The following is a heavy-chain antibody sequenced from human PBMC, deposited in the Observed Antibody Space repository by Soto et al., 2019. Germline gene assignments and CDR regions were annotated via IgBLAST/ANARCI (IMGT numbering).Heavy chain of an antibody. V-gene: IGHV1-18*01. J-gene: IGHJ4*02. CDR1: GYMFNSYG. CDR3: ARDETYTSGWYFEV. D-gene: IGHD6-19*01. CDR2: ISGYNGKT. Sequence: QVQLVQSEGEVKEPGASVKVSCKASGYMFNSYGMSWLRQAPGQGLEWLGWISGYNGKTNYAQKLQGRITMTTETSTTTVYMDLKSLRSDDTAVYYCARDETYTSGWYFEVWGQGTLVTVPS.